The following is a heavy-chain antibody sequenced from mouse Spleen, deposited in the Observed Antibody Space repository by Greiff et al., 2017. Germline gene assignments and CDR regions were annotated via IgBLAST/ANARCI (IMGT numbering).Heavy chain of an antibody. CDR1: GYTFTDYN. J-gene: IGHJ2*01. D-gene: IGHD2-4*01. CDR3: ARTMGDYDGDYFDY. V-gene: IGHV1-22*01. Sequence: EVKLMESGPELVKPGASVKMSCKASGYTFTDYNMHWVKQSHGKSLEWIGYINPNNGGTSYNQKFKGKATLTVNKSSSTAYMELRSLTSEDSAVYYCARTMGDYDGDYFDYWGQGTTLTVSS. CDR2: INPNNGGT.